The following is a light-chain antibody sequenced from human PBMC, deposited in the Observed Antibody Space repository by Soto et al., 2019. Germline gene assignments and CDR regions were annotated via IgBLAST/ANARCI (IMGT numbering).Light chain of an antibody. CDR1: QSVSSY. Sequence: IVLTQSPATLSLSPGERATLSCRASQSVSSYLAWYQQKPGQAPRLLIYDASNRATGIPARFSGSGSGTDFTLTISSLEPEDFAVYYCQQRSNWPTTFGQGTRLEFK. CDR2: DAS. V-gene: IGKV3-11*01. J-gene: IGKJ5*01. CDR3: QQRSNWPTT.